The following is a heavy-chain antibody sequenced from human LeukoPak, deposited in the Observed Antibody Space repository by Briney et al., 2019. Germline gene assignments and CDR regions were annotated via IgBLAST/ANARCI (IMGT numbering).Heavy chain of an antibody. CDR2: ISDSGGTT. CDR3: AKSLRESWPFDH. J-gene: IGHJ4*02. Sequence: GGSLRLSCVFSGFSHNNYAMSWVRQAPGKGLEWVSTISDSGGTTYYADSVKGRLTISRDNSKNTVFLQMNSLRAEDTALYYCAKSLRESWPFDHWGQGALVTVSS. V-gene: IGHV3-23*01. CDR1: GFSHNNYA.